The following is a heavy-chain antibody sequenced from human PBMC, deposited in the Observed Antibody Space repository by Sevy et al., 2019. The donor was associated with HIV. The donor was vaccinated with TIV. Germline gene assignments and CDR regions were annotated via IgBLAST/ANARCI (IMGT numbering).Heavy chain of an antibody. V-gene: IGHV3-30*04. CDR3: ARDHAYCSGGSCYYYFDY. D-gene: IGHD2-15*01. Sequence: GGSLRLSCAASGFTFSSYAMHWVRQAPGKGLEWVAVISYDGSNKYYADSVKGRFTISRHNSKNTLYLQMNSLRAEDTAVYYCARDHAYCSGGSCYYYFDYWGQGTLVTVSS. CDR2: ISYDGSNK. CDR1: GFTFSSYA. J-gene: IGHJ4*02.